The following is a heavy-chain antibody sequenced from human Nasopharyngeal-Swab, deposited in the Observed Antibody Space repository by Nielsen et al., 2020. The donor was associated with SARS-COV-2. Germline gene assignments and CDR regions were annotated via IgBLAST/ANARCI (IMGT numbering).Heavy chain of an antibody. V-gene: IGHV7-81*01. CDR1: GYSFTTYG. D-gene: IGHD3-10*01. Sequence: ASVKVSCKASGYSFTTYGMNWVPQAPGQGLEWMGWFNTYTGNPTYAQGFTGRFVFSMDTSASTAYLQISSLKVEDTAVYYCARAAELHLPLYMDVWGKGTTVTVSS. CDR3: ARAAELHLPLYMDV. J-gene: IGHJ6*03. CDR2: FNTYTGNP.